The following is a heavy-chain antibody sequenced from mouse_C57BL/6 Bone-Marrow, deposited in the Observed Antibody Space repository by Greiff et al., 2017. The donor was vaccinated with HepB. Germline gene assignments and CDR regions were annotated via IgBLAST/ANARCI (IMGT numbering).Heavy chain of an antibody. CDR3: ARDWENYYAIDY. J-gene: IGHJ4*01. CDR1: GFTFSSYA. V-gene: IGHV5-4*01. D-gene: IGHD4-1*01. CDR2: ISDGGSYT. Sequence: EVHLVESGGGLVKPGGSLKLSCAASGFTFSSYAMSWVRQTPEKRLEWVATISDGGSYTYYPDNVKGRFTISRDNAKNNLYLQMSHLKSEDTAMYYCARDWENYYAIDYWGQGTSVTVSS.